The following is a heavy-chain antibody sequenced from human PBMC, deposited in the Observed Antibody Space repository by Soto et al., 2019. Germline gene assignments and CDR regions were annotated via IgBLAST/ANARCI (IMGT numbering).Heavy chain of an antibody. J-gene: IGHJ4*02. D-gene: IGHD5-18*01. CDR2: INSDGTIT. CDR1: GFTFSNYW. CDR3: ARVGGYSGLDD. Sequence: EVQLVESGGGLVQPGGSLRLSCAASGFTFSNYWIHWVRQAPGKGLMWVSRINSDGTITSYADSVKGRFTISRDNAKNTLYLQLNSLRAEDTAVYYCARVGGYSGLDDCGQGTLVTVAS. V-gene: IGHV3-74*01.